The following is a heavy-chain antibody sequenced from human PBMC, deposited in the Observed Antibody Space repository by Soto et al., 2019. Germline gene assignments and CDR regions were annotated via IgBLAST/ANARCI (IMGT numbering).Heavy chain of an antibody. Sequence: GGSLRLSCAASGFTFSSYAMSWVRQAPGKGLEWVSAISGSGGSTYYADSVNGRFTISRDNSKNTLYLQMNSLRAEDTAVYYCAKDLSSRTTYSYYYYYGMDVWGQGTTVTVSS. CDR2: ISGSGGST. CDR1: GFTFSSYA. D-gene: IGHD4-17*01. CDR3: AKDLSSRTTYSYYYYYGMDV. J-gene: IGHJ6*02. V-gene: IGHV3-23*01.